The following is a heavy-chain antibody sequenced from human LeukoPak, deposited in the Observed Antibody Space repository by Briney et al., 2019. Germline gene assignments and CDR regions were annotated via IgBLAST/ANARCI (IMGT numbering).Heavy chain of an antibody. V-gene: IGHV5-51*01. Sequence: GESLKISCEAFGYTFSTYWIGWVRQMPGKGLEWMGIIYPGDSDTRYSPSFQGQVTISADKSISTAYLQWSSLKASDTAMYYCAIPRAELVFDYWGQGTLVTVSS. D-gene: IGHD1-26*01. CDR3: AIPRAELVFDY. CDR2: IYPGDSDT. CDR1: GYTFSTYW. J-gene: IGHJ4*02.